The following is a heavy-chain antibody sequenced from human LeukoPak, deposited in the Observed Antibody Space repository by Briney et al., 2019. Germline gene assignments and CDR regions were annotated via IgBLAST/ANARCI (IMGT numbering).Heavy chain of an antibody. CDR2: ISSSGSTI. D-gene: IGHD1-26*01. Sequence: GGSLRLSCAASGFTFSSYEMNWVRQAPGKGLEWVSYISSSGSTIYYAESVKGRFTISRDNAKNSLYLQMNSLRAEDTAVYYCAPLSGSYFGDDAFDIWGQGTMVTVSS. CDR3: APLSGSYFGDDAFDI. V-gene: IGHV3-48*03. CDR1: GFTFSSYE. J-gene: IGHJ3*02.